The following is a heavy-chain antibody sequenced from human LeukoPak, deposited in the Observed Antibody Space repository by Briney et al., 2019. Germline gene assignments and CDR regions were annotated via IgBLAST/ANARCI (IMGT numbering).Heavy chain of an antibody. J-gene: IGHJ1*01. D-gene: IGHD3-22*01. V-gene: IGHV1-3*04. CDR2: INTGNGNT. CDR1: GYTFTNYG. CDR3: ARVPLHDASGRYYPH. Sequence: ASVKVSCKTSGYTFTNYGMPWVRQAPRQSLEWMGWINTGNGNTKSSQKFQDRVTLTRDTSASTAYMELNSLSSEDTAVYYCARVPLHDASGRYYPHWGQGTLVTVSS.